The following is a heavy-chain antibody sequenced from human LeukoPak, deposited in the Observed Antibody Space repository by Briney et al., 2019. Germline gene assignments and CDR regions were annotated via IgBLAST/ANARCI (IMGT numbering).Heavy chain of an antibody. Sequence: PGGSLRLSCAASGFTFDDYTMHWVRQAPGKGLEWVSLISWDGGSTYYADSVKGRFTISRDNSKNSLYLQMNSLRTEDTALYYCAKDGKGAAAGRFYYYYMDVWGKGTTVTVSS. CDR2: ISWDGGST. J-gene: IGHJ6*03. CDR3: AKDGKGAAAGRFYYYYMDV. CDR1: GFTFDDYT. D-gene: IGHD6-13*01. V-gene: IGHV3-43*01.